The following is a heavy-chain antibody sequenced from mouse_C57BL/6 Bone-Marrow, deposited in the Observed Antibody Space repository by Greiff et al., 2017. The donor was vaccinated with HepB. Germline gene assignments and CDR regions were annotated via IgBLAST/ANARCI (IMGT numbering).Heavy chain of an antibody. CDR1: GYSITSGYY. V-gene: IGHV3-6*01. J-gene: IGHJ3*01. Sequence: ESGPGLVKPSQSLSLTCSVTGYSITSGYYWNWIRQFPGNKLEWMGYISYDGSNNYNPSLKNRISITRDTSKNQFFLKLNSVTTEDTATYYCAPSYYSNFPWFAYWGQGTLVTVSA. CDR2: ISYDGSN. D-gene: IGHD2-5*01. CDR3: APSYYSNFPWFAY.